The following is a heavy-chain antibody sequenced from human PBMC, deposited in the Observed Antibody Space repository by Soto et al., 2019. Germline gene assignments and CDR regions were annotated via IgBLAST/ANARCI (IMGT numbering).Heavy chain of an antibody. Sequence: QVQLVESGGGVVQPGRSLRLSCAASGFTFSNYGIHWVRQAPGKGLEWVAVIWYDGSTKYYADSVKGRFTISRDNSKNTLYLHVNSLSAEDTAVYYCARDRTMGSACWYFDLWGHGTQVTVAS. CDR2: IWYDGSTK. D-gene: IGHD3-10*01. CDR3: ARDRTMGSACWYFDL. CDR1: GFTFSNYG. V-gene: IGHV3-33*01. J-gene: IGHJ2*01.